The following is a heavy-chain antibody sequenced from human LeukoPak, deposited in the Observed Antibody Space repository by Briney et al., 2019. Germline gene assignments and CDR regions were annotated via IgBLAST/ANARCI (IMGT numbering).Heavy chain of an antibody. CDR2: VDPEDGET. V-gene: IGHV1-69-2*01. CDR1: GYTFTDYY. CDR3: ATSGGLRFAFDI. Sequence: ASVKVSCKVSGYTFTDYYMHWVQQAPGKGLEWMGLVDPEDGETIYAEKFQGRVTVTADTSTDTAYMELSSLRSEDTAVYYCATSGGLRFAFDIWGQGTMVTVSS. D-gene: IGHD3-16*01. J-gene: IGHJ3*02.